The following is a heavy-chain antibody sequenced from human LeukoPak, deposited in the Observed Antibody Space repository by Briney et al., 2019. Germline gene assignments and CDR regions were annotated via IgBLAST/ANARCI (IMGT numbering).Heavy chain of an antibody. D-gene: IGHD2-21*02. CDR2: ISSSSNTI. V-gene: IGHV3-48*02. CDR1: GFTVSSYS. J-gene: IGHJ4*02. CDR3: ARAVTVVTRGGVVFDY. Sequence: PGGSLRLSCAASGFTVSSYSMNWVRQAPGKGLEWVSYISSSSNTIYYADSVKGRFTISRDNAKNSLFLQMNSLRDEDTSVYYCARAVTVVTRGGVVFDYWGQGTLVTVSS.